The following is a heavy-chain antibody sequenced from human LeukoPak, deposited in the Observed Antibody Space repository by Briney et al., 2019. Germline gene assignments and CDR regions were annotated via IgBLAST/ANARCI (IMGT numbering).Heavy chain of an antibody. CDR2: IRSTPT. J-gene: IGHJ4*02. CDR3: ARDESGSPDY. Sequence: GGSLRLSCAASGFTFSDYTMNWVRQAPGKGLEWIPHIRSTPTFYADSVKGRFTISRDDAKNSLFLQMNSLRAEDTAVYYCARDESGSPDYWGQGALVTVSS. CDR1: GFTFSDYT. V-gene: IGHV3-48*01. D-gene: IGHD1-26*01.